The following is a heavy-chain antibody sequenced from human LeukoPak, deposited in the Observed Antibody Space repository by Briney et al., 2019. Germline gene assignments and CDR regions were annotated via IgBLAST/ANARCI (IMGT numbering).Heavy chain of an antibody. V-gene: IGHV3-15*01. CDR3: TTDLAVVPAAISFDY. J-gene: IGHJ4*02. D-gene: IGHD2-2*01. Sequence: PGGSLRLSCAASGFTFSNAWMSWVRQAPGKGLEWVGRIKSKTDGGTTDYAAPVKGRFTISRDDSKNTLYLQMNSLKTEDTAVYYCTTDLAVVPAAISFDYWGQGTLVTVSS. CDR1: GFTFSNAW. CDR2: IKSKTDGGTT.